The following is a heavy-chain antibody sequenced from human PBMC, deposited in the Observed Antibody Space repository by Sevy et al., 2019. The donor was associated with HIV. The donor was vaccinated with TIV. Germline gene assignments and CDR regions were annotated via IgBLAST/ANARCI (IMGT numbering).Heavy chain of an antibody. D-gene: IGHD3-22*01. CDR3: ATTKDYYDSSGCPFDY. Sequence: ASVKVSCKVSGYTLTGLSMHWVLQAPGKGLEWMGSFDPEDGERIYAQKLEGRVTMTEDTSADTAYMELNSLRSEDTAVYYCATTKDYYDSSGCPFDYWGQRTLVTVSS. V-gene: IGHV1-24*01. CDR1: GYTLTGLS. CDR2: FDPEDGER. J-gene: IGHJ4*02.